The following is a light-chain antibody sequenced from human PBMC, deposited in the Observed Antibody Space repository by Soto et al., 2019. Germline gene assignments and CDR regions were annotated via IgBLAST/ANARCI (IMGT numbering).Light chain of an antibody. CDR1: QSVSSN. J-gene: IGKJ1*01. V-gene: IGKV3-15*01. CDR3: QPYNNWPPWT. Sequence: EIVMTQSPATLSVSPGERATLSCRVSQSVSSNLAWYQQKPGQAPRLLIYGASTRATGIPARFSGSGSGTEFTLTISSLQSEDFAVYYCQPYNNWPPWTFGQGTKVDIK. CDR2: GAS.